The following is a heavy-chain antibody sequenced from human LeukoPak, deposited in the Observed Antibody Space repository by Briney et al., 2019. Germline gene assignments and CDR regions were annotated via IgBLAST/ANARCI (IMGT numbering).Heavy chain of an antibody. Sequence: GGSLRLSCAASGFSFSSYAMHWVRQAPGKGLECVSGITSRGTDTSYANSVKGRFTISRDNSKNTLYLQMGSMRVEDMAVYYCARGRGTTVTASMDVWGQGTTVTVSS. J-gene: IGHJ6*02. D-gene: IGHD4-17*01. CDR2: ITSRGTDT. V-gene: IGHV3-64*01. CDR1: GFSFSSYA. CDR3: ARGRGTTVTASMDV.